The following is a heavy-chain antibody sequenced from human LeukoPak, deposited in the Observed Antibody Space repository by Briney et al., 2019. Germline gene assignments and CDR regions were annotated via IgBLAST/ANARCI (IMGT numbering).Heavy chain of an antibody. Sequence: GGSLRLSCAVSGFTFTSYAMSWVRQAPGKGLEWVSAISGSGGSTYYADSVKGRFTISRDNSKNTLYLQMNSLRAEDTAVYYCAKGRMYSGWDGGLDYWGQGTLVTVSS. D-gene: IGHD6-19*01. CDR2: ISGSGGST. J-gene: IGHJ4*02. CDR1: GFTFTSYA. V-gene: IGHV3-23*01. CDR3: AKGRMYSGWDGGLDY.